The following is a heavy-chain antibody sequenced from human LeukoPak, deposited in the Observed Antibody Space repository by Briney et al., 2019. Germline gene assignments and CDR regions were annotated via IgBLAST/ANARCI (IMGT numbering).Heavy chain of an antibody. D-gene: IGHD1-26*01. Sequence: ASVKVSFKTSGYTFSTYGLSWVRQAPGQGLEWMGWISGNSGKTHYAQKFQDRVTLTTDTSSTTAFMELRSLRSDDTAMYYCARNAGSYFEFAPWGQGTLVTVS. V-gene: IGHV1-18*01. J-gene: IGHJ5*02. CDR2: ISGNSGKT. CDR1: GYTFSTYG. CDR3: ARNAGSYFEFAP.